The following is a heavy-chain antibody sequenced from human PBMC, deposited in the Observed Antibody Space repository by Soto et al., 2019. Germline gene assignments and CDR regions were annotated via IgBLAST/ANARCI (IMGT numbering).Heavy chain of an antibody. CDR2: IKEDGSER. J-gene: IGHJ6*02. Sequence: GGSLRLSCAASGFTFNSYWMSWVRQAPGKGLEWVANIKEDGSERYYVDSVKGRFTISRDNAKNSLYLQMEGLRVEDTAVYYCTRDPPGGYGMDVWGQGTTVTVSS. CDR1: GFTFNSYW. D-gene: IGHD3-16*01. CDR3: TRDPPGGYGMDV. V-gene: IGHV3-7*03.